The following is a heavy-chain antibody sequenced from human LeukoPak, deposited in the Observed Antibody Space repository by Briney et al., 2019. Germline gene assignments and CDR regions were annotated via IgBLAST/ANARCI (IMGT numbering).Heavy chain of an antibody. CDR2: MHTSGAT. CDR3: ARDRANNWSQDWFDP. Sequence: SETLSLTCTVSGGSISSYYWSWIRQPAGKGLEWIGRMHTSGATDYNPSLKSRVTMSLDTSKNQFSLKLSSVTAADTAVYCCARDRANNWSQDWFDPWGQGTLVTVSS. V-gene: IGHV4-4*07. J-gene: IGHJ5*02. D-gene: IGHD1-1*01. CDR1: GGSISSYY.